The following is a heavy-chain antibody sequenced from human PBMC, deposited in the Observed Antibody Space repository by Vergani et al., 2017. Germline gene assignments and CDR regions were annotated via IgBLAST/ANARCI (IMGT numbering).Heavy chain of an antibody. CDR2: IKRDGTET. Sequence: EVHLEESGGGLVQPGGSLRLSCAASGFTFGDYYMAWIRLAPGKGLDWVASIKRDGTETFYVHSVKGRFTISRDNAKTTLYLQMNSLRDEDRGVYYCARISGGSAPYLHYWGQGTLVTVAS. CDR1: GFTFGDYY. CDR3: ARISGGSAPYLHY. V-gene: IGHV3-7*01. D-gene: IGHD2-15*01. J-gene: IGHJ1*01.